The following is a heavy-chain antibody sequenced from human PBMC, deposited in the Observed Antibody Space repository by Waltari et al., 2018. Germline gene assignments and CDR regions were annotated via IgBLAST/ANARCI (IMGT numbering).Heavy chain of an antibody. CDR1: GGTFSRYA. J-gene: IGHJ4*02. CDR2: IIPIFGTA. CDR3: ARSVSGWPQEDNFDY. D-gene: IGHD6-25*01. V-gene: IGHV1-69*05. Sequence: QVQLVQSGAEVKKPGSSVKVSCKASGGTFSRYAISWVRQAPGQGLEWMGGIIPIFGTANYAQKFQGRVTITTDESTSTAYMELSSLRSEDTAVYYCARSVSGWPQEDNFDYWGQGTLVTVSS.